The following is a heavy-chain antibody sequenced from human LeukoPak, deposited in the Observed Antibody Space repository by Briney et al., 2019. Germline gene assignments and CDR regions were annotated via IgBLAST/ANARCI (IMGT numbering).Heavy chain of an antibody. J-gene: IGHJ4*02. CDR2: ISYDGSNK. CDR1: GFTFSNYG. Sequence: GGSLRLSCAASGFTFSNYGMHWVRQAPGKGLEWVAVISYDGSNKNSADSVKGRFTISRDNSKNTLYLQMNSLRPEDTAVYYCAKDQLARERYGGEEPDYWGQGTLVTVPS. D-gene: IGHD6-6*01. V-gene: IGHV3-30*18. CDR3: AKDQLARERYGGEEPDY.